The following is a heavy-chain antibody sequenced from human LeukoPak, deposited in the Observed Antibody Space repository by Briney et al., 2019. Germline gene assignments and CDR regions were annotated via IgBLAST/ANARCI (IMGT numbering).Heavy chain of an antibody. D-gene: IGHD4-23*01. V-gene: IGHV3-23*01. Sequence: GGSLRLSCAASGFTFSSYAMSWVRQAPGKGLEWVSAISGSGGSTYYADSVKGRFTISRDNSKNTLYLQMNSLRAEDTAVYYCARGAHKRDDYGGFFDYWGQGTLVTVSS. CDR1: GFTFSSYA. CDR3: ARGAHKRDDYGGFFDY. J-gene: IGHJ4*02. CDR2: ISGSGGST.